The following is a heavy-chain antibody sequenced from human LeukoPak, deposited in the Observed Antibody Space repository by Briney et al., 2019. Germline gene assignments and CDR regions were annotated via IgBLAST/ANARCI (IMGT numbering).Heavy chain of an antibody. Sequence: ASVKVSCKASGYIFTSYYIHWVRQAPGQGLEWMGWINTNTGNPTYAQGFTGRFVFSLDTSVSTAYLQISSLKAEDTAVYYCARAHSRFLEWLSDYWGQGTLVTVSS. V-gene: IGHV7-4-1*02. D-gene: IGHD3-3*01. J-gene: IGHJ4*02. CDR3: ARAHSRFLEWLSDY. CDR2: INTNTGNP. CDR1: GYIFTSYY.